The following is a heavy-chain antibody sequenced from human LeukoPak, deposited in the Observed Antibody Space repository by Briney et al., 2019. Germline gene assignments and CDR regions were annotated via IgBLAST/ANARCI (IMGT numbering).Heavy chain of an antibody. CDR3: ARAVGGDGSGSL. D-gene: IGHD3-10*01. V-gene: IGHV4-61*02. CDR1: GGSISSGSYY. CDR2: IYTSGST. J-gene: IGHJ4*02. Sequence: SETLSLTCTVSGGSISSGSYYWSWIRQPAGKGLEWIGRIYTSGSTNYNPSLKSRVTMSVDMSTRQISLKLSSVTAADTAVYYCARAVGGDGSGSLWGPGTLVTVSS.